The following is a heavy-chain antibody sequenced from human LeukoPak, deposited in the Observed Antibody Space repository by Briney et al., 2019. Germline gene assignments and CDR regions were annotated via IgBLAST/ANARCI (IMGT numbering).Heavy chain of an antibody. CDR3: ARHLEARGYSPNFDY. Sequence: SETLSLTCTVSGGSISSSSYYWGWIRQPPGKGLEWIGSIFYSGSTYYNPSLNSRVTISVDTSKNQFSLKLSSVLAADTAVYYCARHLEARGYSPNFDYWGQGTLVTVSS. J-gene: IGHJ4*02. CDR1: GGSISSSSYY. D-gene: IGHD5-18*01. V-gene: IGHV4-39*01. CDR2: IFYSGST.